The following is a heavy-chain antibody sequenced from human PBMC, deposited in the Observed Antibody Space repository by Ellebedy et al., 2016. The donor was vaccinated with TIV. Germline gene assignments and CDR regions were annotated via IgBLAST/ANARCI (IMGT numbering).Heavy chain of an antibody. Sequence: GESLKISXAASGFTFSSYGMHWVRQAPGKGLEWVSAISGSGGSTYYADSVKGRFTISRDNSKNTLYLQMNSLRAEDTAVYYCAKDISSGWPSWYFDLWGRGTLVTVSS. D-gene: IGHD6-19*01. CDR2: ISGSGGST. CDR1: GFTFSSYG. CDR3: AKDISSGWPSWYFDL. J-gene: IGHJ2*01. V-gene: IGHV3-23*01.